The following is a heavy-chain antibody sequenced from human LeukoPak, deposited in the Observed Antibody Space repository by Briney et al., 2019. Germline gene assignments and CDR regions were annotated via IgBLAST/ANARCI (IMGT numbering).Heavy chain of an antibody. V-gene: IGHV3-11*01. CDR1: GFTFSDYY. J-gene: IGHJ5*02. CDR3: ARDEDDFWSGYYGLDP. Sequence: KPGGSLRLSCAASGFTFSDYYMSWIRQAPGKGLEWVSYISSSGSTIYYADSVKGRFTISRDNAKNSLYLQMNSLRAEDTAVYYCARDEDDFWSGYYGLDPWGQGTLVTVSS. CDR2: ISSSGSTI. D-gene: IGHD3-3*01.